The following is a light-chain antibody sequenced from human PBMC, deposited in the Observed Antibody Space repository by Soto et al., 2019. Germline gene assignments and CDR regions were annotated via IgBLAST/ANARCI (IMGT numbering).Light chain of an antibody. CDR3: QVWDSDNLHVV. Sequence: SYELAQPPSVSVAPGKTARITCGGNNIGNKGVHWYQQKPGQAPVLVICDDSVRPSGIPERFFGSNSGNSATLIISRVEAGDEADYYCQVWDSDNLHVVFGGGTKLTVL. CDR1: NIGNKG. V-gene: IGLV3-21*04. CDR2: DDS. J-gene: IGLJ2*01.